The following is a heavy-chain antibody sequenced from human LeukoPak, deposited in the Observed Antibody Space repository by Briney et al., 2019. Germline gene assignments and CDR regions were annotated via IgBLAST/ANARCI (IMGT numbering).Heavy chain of an antibody. CDR3: ARDGLFSYGFIDGYFDY. CDR1: GYTFTGYY. D-gene: IGHD5-18*01. V-gene: IGHV1-2*02. CDR2: INPNSGGT. Sequence: ASVKVSCKASGYTFTGYYMHWVRQAPGQGLEWMGWINPNSGGTNYAQKFQGRVTMTRDTSISTAYMELSRLRSDDTAVYYRARDGLFSYGFIDGYFDYWGQGTLVTVSS. J-gene: IGHJ4*02.